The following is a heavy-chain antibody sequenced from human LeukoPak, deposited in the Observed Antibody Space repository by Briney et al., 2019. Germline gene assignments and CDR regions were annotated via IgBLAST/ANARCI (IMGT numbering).Heavy chain of an antibody. Sequence: ASVKVSCKASGFIFTGYYMHWVRQAPGQGLEWMGWINPNSGGTNYAQKFQGRVTMTRDTSISTAYMELSRLRSDDTAVYYCARALSYGVYDYWGQGTLVTVSS. CDR2: INPNSGGT. CDR3: ARALSYGVYDY. V-gene: IGHV1-2*02. J-gene: IGHJ4*02. D-gene: IGHD4-17*01. CDR1: GFIFTGYY.